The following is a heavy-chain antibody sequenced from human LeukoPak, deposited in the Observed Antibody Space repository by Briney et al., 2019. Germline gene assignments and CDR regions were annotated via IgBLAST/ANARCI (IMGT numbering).Heavy chain of an antibody. Sequence: PGGSLRLSCAASGFTFSSYSMNWVRQAPGKGLEWVSYISSSSRTIYYADSVKGRFTISRDNAKNSLYLQMNSLRAEDTAVYYCARLPSNPRVVGGYWGQGTLVTVSS. D-gene: IGHD2-15*01. CDR3: ARLPSNPRVVGGY. J-gene: IGHJ4*02. CDR1: GFTFSSYS. CDR2: ISSSSRTI. V-gene: IGHV3-48*01.